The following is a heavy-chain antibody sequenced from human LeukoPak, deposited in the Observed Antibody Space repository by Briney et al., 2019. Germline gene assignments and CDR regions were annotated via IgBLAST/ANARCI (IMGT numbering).Heavy chain of an antibody. CDR1: GGSFSGYY. CDR3: ARRGAASPRYYYGSGSYPGESYYYGMDV. V-gene: IGHV4-34*01. J-gene: IGHJ6*04. Sequence: SETLSLTCAVYGGSFSGYYWSWIRQPPGKGLEGIGEINHSGSTNYNPSLKSRVTISVDTSKNQFSLKLSSVTAADTAVYYCARRGAASPRYYYGSGSYPGESYYYGMDVWGKGTTATVSS. D-gene: IGHD3-10*01. CDR2: INHSGST.